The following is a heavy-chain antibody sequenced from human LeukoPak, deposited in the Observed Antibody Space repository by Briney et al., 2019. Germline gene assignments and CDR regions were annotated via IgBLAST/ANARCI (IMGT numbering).Heavy chain of an antibody. V-gene: IGHV4-59*08. CDR2: IFYTGRT. Sequence: SETLSLTCNVSGGSISGYYWSWIRQPPGKGLEWIGYIFYTGRTNYNPSLKSRVTMSLDTSENQFSLKLSSVTAADTAVYYCARFAYCGSDCWYYFDYWGQGILVTVSS. CDR3: ARFAYCGSDCWYYFDY. CDR1: GGSISGYY. J-gene: IGHJ4*02. D-gene: IGHD2-21*02.